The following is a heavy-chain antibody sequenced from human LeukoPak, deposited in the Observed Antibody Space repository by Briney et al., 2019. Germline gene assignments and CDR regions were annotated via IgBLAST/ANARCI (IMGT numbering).Heavy chain of an antibody. CDR3: ARGRNFDY. V-gene: IGHV4-34*01. D-gene: IGHD1-1*01. CDR2: INHSGST. Sequence: SETLSLTCALYGGSFSGYYWSWIRQPPGKGLEWIGEINHSGSTNYNPSLKSRVTISVDTSKNQFSLKLSSVTAADTAVYYCARGRNFDYWGQGTLVTVSS. CDR1: GGSFSGYY. J-gene: IGHJ4*02.